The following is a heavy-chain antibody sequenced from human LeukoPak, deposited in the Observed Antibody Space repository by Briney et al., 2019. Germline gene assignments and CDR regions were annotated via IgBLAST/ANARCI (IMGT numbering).Heavy chain of an antibody. CDR3: AKLQRIAAAGEDWFDP. CDR1: GFTFSNYA. D-gene: IGHD6-13*01. CDR2: ISASGGGT. Sequence: GGSLRLSCAASGFTFSNYAMSWVRQAPGQGLEWVSGISASGGGTYYADSVKGRFTISRDNSKNTLYLQMNSLRAEDTAVYYCAKLQRIAAAGEDWFDPWGQGTLATVSS. V-gene: IGHV3-23*01. J-gene: IGHJ5*02.